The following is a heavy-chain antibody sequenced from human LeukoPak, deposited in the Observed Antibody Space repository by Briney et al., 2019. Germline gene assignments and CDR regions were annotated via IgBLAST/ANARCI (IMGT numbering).Heavy chain of an antibody. CDR2: IYYSGIT. CDR1: GGSISSTSYY. Sequence: SETLSLTCTVSGGSISSTSYYWGWIRQPPGKGLEWIGSIYYSGITYYNPSLKSRVTISVDTSKNQFSLKPSSVTAADTAVYYCAREMATIKGWFDPWGQGTLVTVSS. CDR3: AREMATIKGWFDP. J-gene: IGHJ5*02. V-gene: IGHV4-39*02. D-gene: IGHD5-24*01.